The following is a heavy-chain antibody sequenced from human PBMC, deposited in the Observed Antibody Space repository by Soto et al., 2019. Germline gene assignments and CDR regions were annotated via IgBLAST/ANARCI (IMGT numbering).Heavy chain of an antibody. D-gene: IGHD2-15*01. CDR3: ARGPGYCSGGSCYESDLDY. CDR2: INHSGST. CDR1: GGSFSGYY. Sequence: PSETLSLTCAVYGGSFSGYYWSWIRQPPGKGLEWIGEINHSGSTNYNPSLKSRVTISVDTSKNQFSLKLSSVTAADTAVYYCARGPGYCSGGSCYESDLDYWGQGTLVTSPQ. V-gene: IGHV4-34*01. J-gene: IGHJ4*02.